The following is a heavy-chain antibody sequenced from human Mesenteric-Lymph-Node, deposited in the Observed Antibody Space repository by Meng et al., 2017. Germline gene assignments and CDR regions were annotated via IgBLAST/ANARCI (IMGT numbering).Heavy chain of an antibody. CDR1: GFSFSSFE. J-gene: IGHJ6*02. CDR3: ARDYFHYYGMDL. Sequence: GESLKISCAASGFSFSSFEMDWVRQAPGKGLEWVSYISDGGLKIYYAGSVGGRFTISRDDAKNSLYLQMNSLRAEDTAVYYCARDYFHYYGMDLWAKGPRSPSP. V-gene: IGHV3-48*03. CDR2: ISDGGLKI.